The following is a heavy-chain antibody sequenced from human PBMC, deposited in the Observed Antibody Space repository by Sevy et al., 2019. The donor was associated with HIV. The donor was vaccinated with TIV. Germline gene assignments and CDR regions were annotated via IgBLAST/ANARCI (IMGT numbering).Heavy chain of an antibody. V-gene: IGHV3-21*01. CDR2: ISSSSSYI. D-gene: IGHD1-1*01. Sequence: GGSLRLSCAASGFTFSSYSMNWVRQAPGKGLEWVSSISSSSSYIYCADSVKGRFTISRDNAKNSLYLQMNSLRAEDTAVYYCARAAQLEPDAFDIWGQGTMVTVSS. CDR1: GFTFSSYS. J-gene: IGHJ3*02. CDR3: ARAAQLEPDAFDI.